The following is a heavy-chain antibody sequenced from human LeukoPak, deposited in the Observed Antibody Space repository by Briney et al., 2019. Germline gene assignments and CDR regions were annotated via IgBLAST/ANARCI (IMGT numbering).Heavy chain of an antibody. Sequence: ASVKVSCKASGYTFTSYYMHCVRQAPGQGLEWMGIINPSGGSTSYAQKFQGRVTMTRDTSTSTVYMELSSLRSEDTAVYYCARASGYYEMGGDYFDYWGQGTLVTVSS. J-gene: IGHJ4*02. V-gene: IGHV1-46*01. D-gene: IGHD3-3*01. CDR2: INPSGGST. CDR3: ARASGYYEMGGDYFDY. CDR1: GYTFTSYY.